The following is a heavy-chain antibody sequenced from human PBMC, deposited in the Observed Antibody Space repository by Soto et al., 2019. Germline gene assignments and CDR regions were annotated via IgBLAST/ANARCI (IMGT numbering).Heavy chain of an antibody. CDR2: IKQDGSEK. V-gene: IGHV3-7*01. D-gene: IGHD3-3*01. J-gene: IGHJ5*02. CDR1: GFTFSSYW. CDR3: ARDGQVLRFLAPNKNSINWFDP. Sequence: PWGSLRLSCAASGFTFSSYWMSWVRQAPGKGLEWVANIKQDGSEKYNVDSVKGRFTISRDNAKNSLYLQMNSLRAEDTAVYYCARDGQVLRFLAPNKNSINWFDPWGQGTLVTVSS.